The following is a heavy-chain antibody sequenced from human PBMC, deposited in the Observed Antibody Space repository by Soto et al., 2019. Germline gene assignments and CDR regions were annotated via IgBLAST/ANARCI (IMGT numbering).Heavy chain of an antibody. V-gene: IGHV1-2*02. CDR2: LNPYSGAT. D-gene: IGHD4-4*01. J-gene: IGHJ5*01. Sequence: GASVKVSCKASGGTFSSYTISWVRQAPGQGLEWMGWLNPYSGATTYAPKYQGRITLTRDTSLSTSYMELNGLNSDDTAVYFCATARRGTVSLLAAWGQGTLVTVSS. CDR3: ATARRGTVSLLAA. CDR1: GGTFSSYT.